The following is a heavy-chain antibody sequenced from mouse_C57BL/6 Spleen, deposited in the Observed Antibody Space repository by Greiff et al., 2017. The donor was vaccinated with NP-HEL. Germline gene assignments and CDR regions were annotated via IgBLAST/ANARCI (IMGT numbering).Heavy chain of an antibody. D-gene: IGHD2-3*01. CDR3: ARGRYHDEGYFDV. Sequence: QVQLQQSGADLAKPGASVKLSCKASGYTFTSYWMHWVNQRPGQGLEWIGYINPSSGSTKYNQKFKDKVTLSADKSSSTAYMQMSSLTYEDSAVYYRARGRYHDEGYFDVWGTGTTVTVSS. CDR2: INPSSGST. V-gene: IGHV1-7*01. J-gene: IGHJ1*03. CDR1: GYTFTSYW.